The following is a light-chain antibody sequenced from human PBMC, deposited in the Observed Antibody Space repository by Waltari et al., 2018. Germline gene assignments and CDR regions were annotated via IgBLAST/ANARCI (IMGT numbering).Light chain of an antibody. CDR2: AAS. J-gene: IGKJ2*01. CDR1: QSISSY. Sequence: DIQMTQSPSSLSASVGDRVTITCRASQSISSYLNWYQQKPGKAPKILIYAASSLQSGVPSRFSGSGSGTDFTLTISSLQPEDFATYYCQQSYSTLSYTFGQGTKLEIK. CDR3: QQSYSTLSYT. V-gene: IGKV1-39*01.